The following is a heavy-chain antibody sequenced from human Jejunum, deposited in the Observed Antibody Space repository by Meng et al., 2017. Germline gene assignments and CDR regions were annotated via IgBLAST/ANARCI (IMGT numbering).Heavy chain of an antibody. CDR1: GFTVSANS. V-gene: IGHV3-66*02. D-gene: IGHD6-19*01. Sequence: GGSLRLSCAASGFTVSANSMSWVRQAPGMGLEWVSVIYADGRTYHADSVKGRFTISRDNSKNTLYLELNSLRPEDTAVYYCAGRSGGFEGPWGQGTLVTVSS. CDR2: IYADGRT. CDR3: AGRSGGFEGP. J-gene: IGHJ5*02.